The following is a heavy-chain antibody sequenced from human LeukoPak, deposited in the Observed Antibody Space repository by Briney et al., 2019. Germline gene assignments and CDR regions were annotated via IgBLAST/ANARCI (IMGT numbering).Heavy chain of an antibody. V-gene: IGHV4-59*01. Sequence: LETLSLTCTVSGGSISSYYWSWIRQPPGKGLEWIGYIYYSGSTNYNPSLKSRVTISVDTSKNQFSLKLSSVTAADTAVYYCARDQAAAGDNWFDPWGQGTLVTVSS. CDR1: GGSISSYY. J-gene: IGHJ5*02. D-gene: IGHD6-13*01. CDR2: IYYSGST. CDR3: ARDQAAAGDNWFDP.